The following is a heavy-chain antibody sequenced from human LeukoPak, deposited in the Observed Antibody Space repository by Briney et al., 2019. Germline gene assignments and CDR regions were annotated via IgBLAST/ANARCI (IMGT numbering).Heavy chain of an antibody. V-gene: IGHV4-59*08. CDR1: GGSISSYY. CDR3: ARHRSLLWFGESSY. Sequence: SETLSLTCTVSGGSISSYYWSWIRQPPGKGLEWIGYIYYSGSTNYNPSLKSRVTISVDTSKNQFSLKLSSVTAADTAVYYCARHRSLLWFGESSYWGQGTLVTVSS. CDR2: IYYSGST. D-gene: IGHD3-10*01. J-gene: IGHJ4*02.